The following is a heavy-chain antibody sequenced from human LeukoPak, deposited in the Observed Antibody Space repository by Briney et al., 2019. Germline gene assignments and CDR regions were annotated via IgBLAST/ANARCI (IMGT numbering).Heavy chain of an antibody. CDR2: ITGSSSSI. J-gene: IGHJ4*02. D-gene: IGHD3-22*01. Sequence: GGSLRLSCAASGFTFSSYSINWVRQAPGKGLEWVSFITGSSSSIYYTDYVKGRFTISRDNSKNTLYLQMNNLRAEDTALYYCAKISGYYPFEYWGQGTLVTVSS. V-gene: IGHV3-21*01. CDR1: GFTFSSYS. CDR3: AKISGYYPFEY.